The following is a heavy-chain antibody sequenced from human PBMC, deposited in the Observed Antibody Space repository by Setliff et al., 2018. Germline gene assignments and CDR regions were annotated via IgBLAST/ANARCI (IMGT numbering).Heavy chain of an antibody. CDR2: IYTDGST. CDR3: ARVTGFLYMDV. V-gene: IGHV4-4*08. J-gene: IGHJ6*03. D-gene: IGHD3-3*01. Sequence: SETLSLTCTVSGGSITNFYWNWIRQSPGKGLECIGRIYTDGSTKYNPSLNSRVALSIDTSKNQFSLRLSSVTAADTAVYFCARVTGFLYMDVWGKGTTVTVS. CDR1: GGSITNFY.